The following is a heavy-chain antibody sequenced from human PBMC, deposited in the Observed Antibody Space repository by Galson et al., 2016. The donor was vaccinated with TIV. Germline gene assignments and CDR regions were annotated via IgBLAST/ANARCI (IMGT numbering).Heavy chain of an antibody. D-gene: IGHD6-6*01. J-gene: IGHJ6*02. Sequence: SVKVSCKASGYTFTGYYMHWVRQASGQGLEWMGWINPNSGGTNYAQKFQGWVTMTRDTSISTAYMELSRLRSDDTAVYYCARAQVPAARGWYYYYGRDVWGQGTTVTVSS. CDR2: INPNSGGT. V-gene: IGHV1-2*04. CDR1: GYTFTGYY. CDR3: ARAQVPAARGWYYYYGRDV.